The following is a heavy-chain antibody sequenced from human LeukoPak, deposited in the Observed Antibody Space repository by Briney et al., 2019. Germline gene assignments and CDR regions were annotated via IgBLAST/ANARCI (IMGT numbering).Heavy chain of an antibody. J-gene: IGHJ6*03. CDR1: GGTFSSYA. CDR3: ARHQVDYYGSGSYYYYYYYMDV. V-gene: IGHV1-69*13. CDR2: IIPIFGTA. Sequence: SVKVSCKASGGTFSSYAISWVRQAPGQGLEWMGGIIPIFGTANYAQKFQGRVTITADESTSTAYMELGSLRSEDTAVYYCARHQVDYYGSGSYYYYYYYMDVWGKGTTVTISS. D-gene: IGHD3-10*01.